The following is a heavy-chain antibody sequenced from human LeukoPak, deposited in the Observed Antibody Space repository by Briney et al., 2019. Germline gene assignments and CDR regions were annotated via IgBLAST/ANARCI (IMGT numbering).Heavy chain of an antibody. Sequence: GESLKISCQGSAYNFPSHFIGWVRQMPGKGLEWMGIIYPGDSDTRYSPSFQGQVTISADKSISTAYLQWSSLKVSDTAMYYCARQAGYSSSWYDAYYFDYWGQGTLVSVSS. CDR1: AYNFPSHF. CDR3: ARQAGYSSSWYDAYYFDY. D-gene: IGHD6-13*01. CDR2: IYPGDSDT. V-gene: IGHV5-51*01. J-gene: IGHJ4*02.